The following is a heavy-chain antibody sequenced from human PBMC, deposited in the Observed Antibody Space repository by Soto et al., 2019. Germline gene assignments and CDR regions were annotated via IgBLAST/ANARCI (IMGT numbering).Heavy chain of an antibody. V-gene: IGHV3-23*01. J-gene: IGHJ4*02. CDR1: GFTFSHYA. Sequence: EVQLLESGGGLIQPGGSLRLSCAASGFTFSHYAMTWVRQAPGKGLEWVSAISGGGDITYYADSVKGRFTVSRDNSENTLSLQMNSLRAEDTAVYYCAKKVNSGSGSQFFDYWGQGTLVTVSS. CDR2: ISGGGDIT. CDR3: AKKVNSGSGSQFFDY. D-gene: IGHD3-10*01.